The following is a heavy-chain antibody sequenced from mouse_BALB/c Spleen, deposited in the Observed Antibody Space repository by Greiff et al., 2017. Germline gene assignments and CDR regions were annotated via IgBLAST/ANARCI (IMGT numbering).Heavy chain of an antibody. CDR1: GFTFSSYA. CDR2: ISSGGSYT. J-gene: IGHJ2*01. D-gene: IGHD1-1*01. V-gene: IGHV5-9-4*01. Sequence: EVKLVESGGGLVKPGGSLKLSCAASGFTFSSYAMSWVRQSPEKRLEWVAEISSGGSYTYYPDTVTGRFTISRDNAKNTLYLEMSSLRSEDTAMYYCAREKDGSFDYWGQGTTLTVSS. CDR3: AREKDGSFDY.